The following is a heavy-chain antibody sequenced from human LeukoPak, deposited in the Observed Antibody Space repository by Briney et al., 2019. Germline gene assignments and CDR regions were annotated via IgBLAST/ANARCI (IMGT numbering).Heavy chain of an antibody. V-gene: IGHV4-31*03. CDR2: IYYAGSS. CDR3: ARGDYSMSGDYFPFDY. Sequence: SQTLSLTCNVPGGSIASGGYHWSWIRQHPGEGLEWIGYIYYAGSSYYNPSLTSRVTISVDTSKNQFSLRLTSVTAADTAVYYCARGDYSMSGDYFPFDYWGPGTLVTVSS. J-gene: IGHJ4*02. D-gene: IGHD3-22*01. CDR1: GGSIASGGYH.